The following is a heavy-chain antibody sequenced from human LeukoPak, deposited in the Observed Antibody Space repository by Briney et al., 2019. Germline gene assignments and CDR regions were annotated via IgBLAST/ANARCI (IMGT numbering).Heavy chain of an antibody. Sequence: PGGSLRLSCAASGFTFSNAWMSWVRQAPGKGLEWVGRIKSKTDGGTTDYAAPVNGRFTISREDSKNTLYLQMNSMKTEDTAVYYCTTEAPYYYDSRPIWGQGTMVTVSS. D-gene: IGHD3-22*01. J-gene: IGHJ3*02. CDR3: TTEAPYYYDSRPI. V-gene: IGHV3-15*01. CDR1: GFTFSNAW. CDR2: IKSKTDGGTT.